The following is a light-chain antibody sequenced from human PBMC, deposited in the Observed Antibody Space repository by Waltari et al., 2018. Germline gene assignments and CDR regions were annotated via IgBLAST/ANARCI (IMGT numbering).Light chain of an antibody. CDR3: QQSYSSPQIT. CDR2: DAS. Sequence: DIQMTQSPSSLSASVGDRVTISCRASQSIDTYLNWYQHKPGRAPKPLIYDASSLQSGVPSRFSGSGSGTDFTLTISSLQPEDFATYYCQQSYSSPQITFGQGTRLEIK. J-gene: IGKJ5*01. CDR1: QSIDTY. V-gene: IGKV1-39*01.